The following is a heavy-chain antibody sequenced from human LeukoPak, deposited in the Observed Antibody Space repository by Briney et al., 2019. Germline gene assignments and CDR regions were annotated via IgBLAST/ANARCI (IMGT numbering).Heavy chain of an antibody. CDR3: ARRGGYDWNGFWFDP. Sequence: PSETLSLTCTVSGGSISSYYWSWIRQPPGKGLEWIGYIYYSGSTNYNPSLKSRVTISVDTPKNQFSLKLSSVTAADTAVYYCARRGGYDWNGFWFDPWGQGTLVTVSS. CDR1: GGSISSYY. V-gene: IGHV4-59*08. CDR2: IYYSGST. J-gene: IGHJ5*02. D-gene: IGHD1-20*01.